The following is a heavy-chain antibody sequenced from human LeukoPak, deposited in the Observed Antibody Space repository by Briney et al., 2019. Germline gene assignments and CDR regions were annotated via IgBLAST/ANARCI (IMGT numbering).Heavy chain of an antibody. D-gene: IGHD1-14*01. CDR2: ISGSGGST. CDR1: GFTVSSNY. V-gene: IGHV3-23*01. Sequence: PGGSLRLSCAASGFTVSSNYMSWVRQAPGKGLEWVSAISGSGGSTYYADSVKGRFTISRDNSKNTLYLQMNSLRAEDTAVYYCAKDRNRARGTAPRYFDYWGQGTLVTVSS. J-gene: IGHJ4*02. CDR3: AKDRNRARGTAPRYFDY.